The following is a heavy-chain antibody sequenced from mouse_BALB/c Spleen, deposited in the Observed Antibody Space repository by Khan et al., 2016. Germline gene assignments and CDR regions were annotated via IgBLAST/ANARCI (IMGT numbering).Heavy chain of an antibody. CDR2: NDPENGNT. Sequence: VQLQQSGAELVRPGALVKLSCKASGFNIKDYYMHWVKQRPEQGLEWIGWNDPENGNTIYDPKFQGKASITADTSSNTAYLQLSSLTSEDTAVYYCASYGNYAMDYWGQKTSVTVSS. CDR1: GFNIKDYY. V-gene: IGHV14-1*02. CDR3: ASYGNYAMDY. D-gene: IGHD2-10*02. J-gene: IGHJ4*01.